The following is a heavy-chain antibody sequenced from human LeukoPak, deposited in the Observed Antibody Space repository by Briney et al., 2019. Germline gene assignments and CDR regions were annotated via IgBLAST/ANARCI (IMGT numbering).Heavy chain of an antibody. D-gene: IGHD3-22*01. CDR1: GRSISSGDSY. V-gene: IGHV4-30-4*01. CDR2: IYYSGST. CDR3: AKDDSSGHYYD. Sequence: SQTLSLTCTLSGRSISSGDSYWSWIRQPPGKGLEWIGYIYYSGSTYYNPSLTSRVTISVDTSKNQFSLKLSSVTAADTAVYYCAKDDSSGHYYDWGQGTLVTVSS. J-gene: IGHJ4*02.